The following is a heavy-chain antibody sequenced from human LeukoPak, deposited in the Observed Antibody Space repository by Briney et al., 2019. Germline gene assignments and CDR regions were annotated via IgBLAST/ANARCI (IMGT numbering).Heavy chain of an antibody. Sequence: GGSLRLSCAASGFTFSSYSMNWVRQAPGKGLEWVSSISSSSSYIYYADSVKGRFTISRDSAKNSLYLQMNSLRAEDTAVYYCARLSLTMVRGAPIDYWGQGTLVTVSS. CDR1: GFTFSSYS. D-gene: IGHD3-10*01. CDR3: ARLSLTMVRGAPIDY. J-gene: IGHJ4*02. CDR2: ISSSSSYI. V-gene: IGHV3-21*01.